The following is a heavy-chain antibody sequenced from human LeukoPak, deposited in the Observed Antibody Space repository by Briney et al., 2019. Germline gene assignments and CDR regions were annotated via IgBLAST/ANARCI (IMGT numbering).Heavy chain of an antibody. Sequence: PGGSLRLSCAASGFNFSSYAMSWVRQAPGKGLEWVSAISGSGGSTYYADSVKGRFTISRDNSKNTLYLQMNSPRAEDTAVYYCAKDRITVFGVVPDVWGKGTTVTVSS. CDR2: ISGSGGST. V-gene: IGHV3-23*01. J-gene: IGHJ6*04. CDR1: GFNFSSYA. CDR3: AKDRITVFGVVPDV. D-gene: IGHD3-3*01.